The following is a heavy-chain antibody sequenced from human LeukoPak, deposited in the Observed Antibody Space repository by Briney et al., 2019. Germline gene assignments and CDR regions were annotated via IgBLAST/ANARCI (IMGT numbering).Heavy chain of an antibody. CDR3: ARVQDIEMRVEDF. Sequence: ASVKVSCKTSGYNFANYGISWVRQAPGQGLEWMGWISGSNGNTNYAQSLQGRVIMTTDTSTTTVHMESRNLRSDDTAVYYCARVQDIEMRVEDFWGQGTLVTVSS. CDR2: ISGSNGNT. D-gene: IGHD3-22*01. J-gene: IGHJ4*02. V-gene: IGHV1-18*01. CDR1: GYNFANYG.